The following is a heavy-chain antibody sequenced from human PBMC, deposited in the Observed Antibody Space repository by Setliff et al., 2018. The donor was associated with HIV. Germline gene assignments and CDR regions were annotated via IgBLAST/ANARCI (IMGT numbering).Heavy chain of an antibody. D-gene: IGHD6-13*01. CDR1: GFTFGDYA. Sequence: GGSLRLSCTASGFTFGDYAMSWVRQAPGKGLEWVSSVSGRADSTYYAASVRGRFTISRDNSKNTLYLQMNSLRAEDTAVYYCARVTPLQSRSSWWRYGMDVWGQGTTVTVSS. J-gene: IGHJ6*02. V-gene: IGHV3-23*01. CDR2: VSGRADST. CDR3: ARVTPLQSRSSWWRYGMDV.